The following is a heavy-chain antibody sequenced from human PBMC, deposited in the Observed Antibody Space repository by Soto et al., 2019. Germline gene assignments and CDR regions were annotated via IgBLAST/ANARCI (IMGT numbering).Heavy chain of an antibody. D-gene: IGHD3-10*01. CDR2: IYHSGST. J-gene: IGHJ5*02. CDR1: GGSISSSNW. Sequence: QVQLQESGPGLVKPSGTLSLTCAVSGGSISSSNWWSWVRQPPGKGLEWIGEIYHSGSTNYNPSLRSRVTISVDKSKNQFSLKLSSVTAADTAVYYCARGARVYYYGSWPVYWFDPWGQGTMVTVSS. CDR3: ARGARVYYYGSWPVYWFDP. V-gene: IGHV4-4*02.